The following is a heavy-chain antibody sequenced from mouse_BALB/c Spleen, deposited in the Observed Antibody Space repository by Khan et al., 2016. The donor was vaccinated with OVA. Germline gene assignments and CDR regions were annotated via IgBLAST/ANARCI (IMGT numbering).Heavy chain of an antibody. V-gene: IGHV2-6-4*01. D-gene: IGHD2-14*01. CDR3: DRAYYRYDGYYAMDY. CDR1: GFSLSSYN. J-gene: IGHJ4*01. Sequence: QVRLQQSGPGLVAPSQSLSITCTVSGFSLSSYNIHWVRQPPGKGLEWLGMIWGGGGTDYNSTLKSRLSIRKDNSKSQVLLKMTSLQTADTAMYYCDRAYYRYDGYYAMDYWGQGTSVTVSS. CDR2: IWGGGGT.